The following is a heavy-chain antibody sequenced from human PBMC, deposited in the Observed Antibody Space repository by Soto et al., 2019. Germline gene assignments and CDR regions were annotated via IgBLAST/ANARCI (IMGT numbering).Heavy chain of an antibody. J-gene: IGHJ3*02. D-gene: IGHD4-17*01. CDR2: ISGSGGST. V-gene: IGHV3-23*01. Sequence: GGSLRLSCAASGFTFSSYAMSWVRQAPGKGLEWVSAISGSGGSTYYADSVKGRFTIPRDNSKNTLYLQMNSLRAEDTAVYYCAKDLYGDGGPDAFDIWGQGTMVTVSS. CDR3: AKDLYGDGGPDAFDI. CDR1: GFTFSSYA.